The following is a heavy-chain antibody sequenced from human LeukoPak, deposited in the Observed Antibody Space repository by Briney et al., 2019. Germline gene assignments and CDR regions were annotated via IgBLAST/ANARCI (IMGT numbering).Heavy chain of an antibody. D-gene: IGHD2-15*01. J-gene: IGHJ4*02. CDR1: GGTFSSYA. CDR2: IIPIFGTA. V-gene: IGHV1-69*01. Sequence: ASVKVSCKASGGTFSSYAISWVRQAPGQGLEWMGGIIPIFGTANHAQKFQGRVTITADESTSTAYMELSSLRSKDTAVYYCARERGYCSGGSCYSLDYWGQGTLVTVSS. CDR3: ARERGYCSGGSCYSLDY.